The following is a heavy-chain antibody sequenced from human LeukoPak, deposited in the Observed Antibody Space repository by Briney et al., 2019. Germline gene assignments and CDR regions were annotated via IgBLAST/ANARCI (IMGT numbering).Heavy chain of an antibody. CDR3: ARGRGYDPVVFYFDY. CDR2: IYYSGST. V-gene: IGHV4-39*07. CDR1: GDPVRSSSYF. D-gene: IGHD5-12*01. J-gene: IGHJ4*02. Sequence: SETLSLTCTVSGDPVRSSSYFWAWIRQPPGKGLEWIANIYYSGSTYYNPSLKSRVTITLDTSKNQFSLNLTSVTAADTALYYCARGRGYDPVVFYFDYWGQGNLVTVSS.